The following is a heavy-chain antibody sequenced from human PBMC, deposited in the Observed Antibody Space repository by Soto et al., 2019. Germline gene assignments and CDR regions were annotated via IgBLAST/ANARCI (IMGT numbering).Heavy chain of an antibody. V-gene: IGHV1-69*01. D-gene: IGHD3-10*01. Sequence: QVQLVQSGAEVKKPGSSVKVCCKASGGTFSSYAISWVRQAPGQGLEWMGGIIPIFGTANYAQKFQGRVTVSADESTSTAYMELSSLRSEDTAVYYCARRVITMVRGGIQSTSDYWGQGTLVTVSP. CDR3: ARRVITMVRGGIQSTSDY. CDR2: IIPIFGTA. J-gene: IGHJ4*02. CDR1: GGTFSSYA.